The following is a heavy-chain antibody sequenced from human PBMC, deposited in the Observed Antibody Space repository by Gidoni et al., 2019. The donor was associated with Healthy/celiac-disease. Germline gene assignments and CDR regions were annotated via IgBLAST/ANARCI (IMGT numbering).Heavy chain of an antibody. CDR1: GGSISSGSSY. D-gene: IGHD1-26*01. J-gene: IGHJ4*02. CDR3: ARERVGATWFDY. CDR2: IYTSGSH. V-gene: IGHV4-61*02. Sequence: QVQLQESGPGLVNPTQTLSLTCTVPGGSISSGSSYWSWIRPPAGKGLEWIGRIYTSGSHNYNPSLKSRVTISVDTSKNQFSLKLRYVTAADTAVYYWARERVGATWFDYWGQGTLVTVSS.